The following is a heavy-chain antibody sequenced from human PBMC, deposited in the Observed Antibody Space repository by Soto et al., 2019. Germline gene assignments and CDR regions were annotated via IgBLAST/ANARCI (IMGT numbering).Heavy chain of an antibody. J-gene: IGHJ4*02. Sequence: ESGGGVVQPGRSLRLSCAASGFTFSGYGMHWVRQAPGKGLEWVAVIWYDGSNKYYADSVKGRFTISRDNSKNTLYLQMNSLRAEDTAVYYCARTAVTPYYFDYWGQGTLVTVSS. CDR3: ARTAVTPYYFDY. CDR1: GFTFSGYG. D-gene: IGHD5-18*01. CDR2: IWYDGSNK. V-gene: IGHV3-33*01.